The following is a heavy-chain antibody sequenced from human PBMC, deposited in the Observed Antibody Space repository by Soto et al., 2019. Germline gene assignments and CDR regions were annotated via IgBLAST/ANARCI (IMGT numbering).Heavy chain of an antibody. CDR2: IYYDGTP. V-gene: IGHV4-39*02. CDR3: ARFFGNAFDV. CDR1: GGSISTDSYN. J-gene: IGHJ3*01. Sequence: QLQLQEAGPGLVKPSETLSLTCSVSGGSISTDSYNRDWIRQSPGKGLESIGTIYYDGTPSYNPSLKSQVTISVDTSRNHFSLKVKSVTAADTAIYYCARFFGNAFDVWGQGTMVKVSS. D-gene: IGHD3-3*01.